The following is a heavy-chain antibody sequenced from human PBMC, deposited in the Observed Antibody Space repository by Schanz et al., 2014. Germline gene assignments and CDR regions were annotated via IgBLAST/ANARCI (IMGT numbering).Heavy chain of an antibody. CDR2: ISYHGSER. Sequence: QVQLVESGGGVVQPGRSLRLSCAGSGFSFSDYGMHWVRQAPGRGLEWVAVISYHGSERYYADSVKGRFTISRDNSKNTLYLQMNSLRAEDTAVYYCVKAGIAGFDYWGQGTLVTVSS. D-gene: IGHD6-13*01. V-gene: IGHV3-30*18. CDR1: GFSFSDYG. CDR3: VKAGIAGFDY. J-gene: IGHJ4*02.